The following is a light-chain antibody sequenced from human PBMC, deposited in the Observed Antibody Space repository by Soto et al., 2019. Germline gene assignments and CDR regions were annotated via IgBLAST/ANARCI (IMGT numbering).Light chain of an antibody. Sequence: QSVLTQPPSVSEAPRQRVTISCSGSSSNIGNNAVNWYQQLPGKAPKLLIYYDDLLPSGVSDRFSGSKSGTSASLAISGLQSEDEADYYCATWDDSLNGRNWVFGGGTKVTVL. CDR3: ATWDDSLNGRNWV. CDR2: YDD. V-gene: IGLV1-36*01. J-gene: IGLJ3*02. CDR1: SSNIGNNA.